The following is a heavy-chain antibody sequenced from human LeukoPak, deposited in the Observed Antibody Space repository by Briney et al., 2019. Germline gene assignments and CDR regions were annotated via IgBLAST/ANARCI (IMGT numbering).Heavy chain of an antibody. D-gene: IGHD6-19*01. V-gene: IGHV4-59*01. J-gene: IGHJ4*02. CDR2: IYYTGST. CDR1: GGSINSYY. Sequence: SETLSLTCTVSGGSINSYYWSWIREPPGKGLEWIGYIYYTGSTNYNPSLKSRVTMPVDTSKNQFSLKLSSVTAADTAVYYCARPRYRSEWYYFDYWGQGTLVTVSS. CDR3: ARPRYRSEWYYFDY.